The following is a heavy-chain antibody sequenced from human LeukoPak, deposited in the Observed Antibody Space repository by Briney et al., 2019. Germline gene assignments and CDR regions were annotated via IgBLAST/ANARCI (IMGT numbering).Heavy chain of an antibody. CDR3: ATYSIFGVLGFGY. D-gene: IGHD3-3*01. V-gene: IGHV4-61*02. CDR1: GASISSVGYY. Sequence: SETLSLTCTVSGASISSVGYYWSWIRQPAGKGLEWIGRISTSGNTNYNPSLKSRVTVSVDTSKNQFSLKLSSVTAADTAVYYCATYSIFGVLGFGYWGQGTLVTVSS. CDR2: ISTSGNT. J-gene: IGHJ4*02.